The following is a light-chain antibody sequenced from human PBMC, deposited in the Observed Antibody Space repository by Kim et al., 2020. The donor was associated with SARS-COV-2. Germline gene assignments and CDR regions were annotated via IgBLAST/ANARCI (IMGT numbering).Light chain of an antibody. Sequence: EIVMTRSPATLSVSPGERATLSCRASQTISRNLAWYQQKPGQPPSLLIYGASTRATGVPARFSGSGSETEFTLTISSLQSEDFAIYYCQHYNNWPPWTFGQGTKVDIK. CDR3: QHYNNWPPWT. CDR2: GAS. CDR1: QTISRN. V-gene: IGKV3-15*01. J-gene: IGKJ1*01.